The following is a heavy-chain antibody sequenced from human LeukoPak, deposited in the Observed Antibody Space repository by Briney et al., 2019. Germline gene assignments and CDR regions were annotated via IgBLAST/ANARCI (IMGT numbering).Heavy chain of an antibody. CDR1: GGSIRSGSYS. Sequence: PSETLSLTCTVSGGSIRSGSYSWSWIRQPAGKGLEWIGRIYTSGSTNHNPSLKSRVTISVDTSKNQFSLKLSSVTAADTAVYYCTRPYSSGWYGTFSIWGQGTMVTVSS. J-gene: IGHJ3*02. CDR3: TRPYSSGWYGTFSI. D-gene: IGHD6-19*01. V-gene: IGHV4-61*02. CDR2: IYTSGST.